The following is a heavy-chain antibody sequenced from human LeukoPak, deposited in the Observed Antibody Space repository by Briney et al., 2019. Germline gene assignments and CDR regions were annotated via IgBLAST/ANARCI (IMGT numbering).Heavy chain of an antibody. CDR1: GGSISSYY. V-gene: IGHV4-59*01. CDR3: ARGWLKNGYYYYGMDV. CDR2: IYYSGST. Sequence: PSETLSLICTVSGGSISSYYWSWIRQPPGKGLEWIGYIYYSGSTNYNPSLKSRVTISVDTSKNQFSLKLSSVTAADTAVYYCARGWLKNGYYYYGMDVWGQGTTVTVSS. D-gene: IGHD3-22*01. J-gene: IGHJ6*02.